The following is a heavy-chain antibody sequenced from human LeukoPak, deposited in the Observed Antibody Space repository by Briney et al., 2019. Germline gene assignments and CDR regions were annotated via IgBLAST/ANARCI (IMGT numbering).Heavy chain of an antibody. CDR3: ARDEPGYCSGGSCYSVPYYYYGMDV. Sequence: GGSLRLSCAASGFTFSSYWMSWVRQAPGKGLEWVANIKQDGSEKYYVDSVKGRFTISRDNAKNSLYLQMNSLRAVDTAVYYCARDEPGYCSGGSCYSVPYYYYGMDVWGQGTTVTVSS. CDR2: IKQDGSEK. D-gene: IGHD2-15*01. CDR1: GFTFSSYW. V-gene: IGHV3-7*03. J-gene: IGHJ6*02.